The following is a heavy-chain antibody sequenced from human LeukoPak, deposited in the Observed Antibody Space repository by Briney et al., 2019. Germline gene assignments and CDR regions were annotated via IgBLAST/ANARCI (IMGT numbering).Heavy chain of an antibody. CDR2: IWYDGTNK. V-gene: IGHV3-33*01. CDR3: ARAAYDNSGYLTL. Sequence: GGSLRLSCVASGFTFSSYGMHWVRQAPGKGLEWVAVIWYDGTNKYYADFVKGRFTISRDSSKNTLYLQMNSLRVEDTAVYYCARAAYDNSGYLTLWGQGTLVTVSS. D-gene: IGHD3-22*01. J-gene: IGHJ4*02. CDR1: GFTFSSYG.